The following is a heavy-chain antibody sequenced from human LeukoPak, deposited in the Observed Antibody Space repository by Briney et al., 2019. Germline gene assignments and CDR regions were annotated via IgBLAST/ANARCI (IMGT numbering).Heavy chain of an antibody. J-gene: IGHJ4*02. CDR3: VRVSGDNLFDH. CDR1: GDSVSSNSLA. D-gene: IGHD5-24*01. CDR2: TYYRSKWFY. Sequence: SQTLSLTCAISGDSVSSNSLAWTWIRQSPSRGLEWLGRTYYRSKWFYDYPLSLKSRITFDPDTSKNHFSLHLRSVTPEDTAVYYCVRVSGDNLFDHWAQGTLVTVSS. V-gene: IGHV6-1*01.